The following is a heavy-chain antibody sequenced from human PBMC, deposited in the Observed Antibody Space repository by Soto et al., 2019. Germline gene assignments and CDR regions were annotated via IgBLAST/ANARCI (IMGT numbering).Heavy chain of an antibody. Sequence: SGPTLVNPTQTLTLTCTFSGFSLSTSGVGVGWIRQPPGKALEWLALIYWNDDKRYSPSLKSRLTITKDTSKNQVVLTMTNVDPVDTATYYCAHVGAVAGFFDYWGQGTLVTVSS. CDR1: GFSLSTSGVG. D-gene: IGHD6-19*01. V-gene: IGHV2-5*01. CDR2: IYWNDDK. J-gene: IGHJ4*02. CDR3: AHVGAVAGFFDY.